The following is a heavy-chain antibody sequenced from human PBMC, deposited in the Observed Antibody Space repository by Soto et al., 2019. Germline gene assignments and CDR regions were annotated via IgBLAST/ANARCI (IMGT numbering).Heavy chain of an antibody. CDR2: ISWNSGSI. V-gene: IGHV3-9*01. Sequence: EVQLVESGGGLVQPGRSLRLSCAASGFTFDGYGMHWVRQAAGKGLEWVSGISWNSGSIGYADSVKGRFTISRDNAKNSLYLQMNSLRAQDTALYYCAKDMGDYLSNWFDPWGQGTLVTVSS. CDR3: AKDMGDYLSNWFDP. D-gene: IGHD4-17*01. CDR1: GFTFDGYG. J-gene: IGHJ5*02.